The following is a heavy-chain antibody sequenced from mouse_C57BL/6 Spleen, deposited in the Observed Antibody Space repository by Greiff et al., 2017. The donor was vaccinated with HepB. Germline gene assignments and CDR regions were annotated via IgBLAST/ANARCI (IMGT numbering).Heavy chain of an antibody. V-gene: IGHV14-4*01. CDR3: TTGLNYYVSSYGAY. CDR1: GFNIKDDY. Sequence: VQLQQSGAELVRPGASVKLSCTASGFNIKDDYMHWVKQRPEQGLEWIGWIDPENGDTEYASKFQGKATITADTSSNTAYLQLSSLTSEDTAVYYCTTGLNYYVSSYGAYWGQGTLVTVSA. D-gene: IGHD1-1*01. J-gene: IGHJ3*01. CDR2: IDPENGDT.